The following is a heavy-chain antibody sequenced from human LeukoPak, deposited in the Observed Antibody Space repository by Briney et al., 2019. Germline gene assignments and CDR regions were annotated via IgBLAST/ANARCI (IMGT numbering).Heavy chain of an antibody. D-gene: IGHD5-12*01. CDR2: IVVGSGNT. J-gene: IGHJ4*02. Sequence: ASVKVSCKASGFTFTSSAMQWVRQARGQRLEWIGWIVVGSGNTNYAQKFQERVTITRDMSTSTAYMELSSLRSEDTAVCYCAADTSGYDPYYYFDYWGQGTLVTVSS. CDR1: GFTFTSSA. V-gene: IGHV1-58*02. CDR3: AADTSGYDPYYYFDY.